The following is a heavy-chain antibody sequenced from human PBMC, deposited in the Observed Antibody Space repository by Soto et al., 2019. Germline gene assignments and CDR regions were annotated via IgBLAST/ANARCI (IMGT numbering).Heavy chain of an antibody. CDR1: GGTINSGDYF. Sequence: PSETLSLTCSVSGGTINSGDYFWSWIRQVPGKGLEWIGYIYYSGSTYYNPSLKSRVTISVDTSKNQFSLKLSSVTAADTAVYYCARVMGWELPFDAFDIWGQGTMVTVSS. J-gene: IGHJ3*02. CDR2: IYYSGST. CDR3: ARVMGWELPFDAFDI. D-gene: IGHD1-26*01. V-gene: IGHV4-61*08.